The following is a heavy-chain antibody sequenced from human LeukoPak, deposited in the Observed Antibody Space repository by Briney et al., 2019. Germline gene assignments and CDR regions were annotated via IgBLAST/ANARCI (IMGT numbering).Heavy chain of an antibody. J-gene: IGHJ6*04. CDR3: ARDIVVVVAGEGYYYYGMDV. Sequence: SVKVSCKASGGTFSSYAISWVRQAPGQGLEWMGGIIPIFGTANYAQKFQGRVTITADKSTSTAYMELSSLRSEDRAVYYCARDIVVVVAGEGYYYYGMDVWGKGTTVTVSS. V-gene: IGHV1-69*06. CDR2: IIPIFGTA. CDR1: GGTFSSYA. D-gene: IGHD2-15*01.